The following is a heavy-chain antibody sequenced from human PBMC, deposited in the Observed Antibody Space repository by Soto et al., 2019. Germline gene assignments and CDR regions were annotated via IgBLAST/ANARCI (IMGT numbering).Heavy chain of an antibody. CDR1: GFTFSNYG. CDR2: ISGSGGST. D-gene: IGHD5-12*01. J-gene: IGHJ4*02. Sequence: VQLVGSGGGVVQPGRSLRLSCAASGFTFSNYGMSWVRQAPGKGLEWVSAISGSGGSTYYADSVKGRFTISRDNSKNTLYLQMNSLRAEDTAVYYCAKDNIVATIGYFDYWGQGTLVTVSS. CDR3: AKDNIVATIGYFDY. V-gene: IGHV3-23*04.